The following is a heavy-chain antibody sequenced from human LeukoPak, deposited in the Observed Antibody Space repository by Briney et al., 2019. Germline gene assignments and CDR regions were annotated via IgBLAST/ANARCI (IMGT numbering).Heavy chain of an antibody. CDR3: ARKRQDTILHSGAFDI. V-gene: IGHV3-30-3*01. D-gene: IGHD2-21*01. J-gene: IGHJ3*02. Sequence: GGSLRLSCAASGFTFSTYFMHWVRQAPGKGLEWVADIASDGSHTFYVESVKGRFTISRDNSKNTLYLQMNSLRAYDTAVYCCARKRQDTILHSGAFDIWGQGTMVTVSS. CDR2: IASDGSHT. CDR1: GFTFSTYF.